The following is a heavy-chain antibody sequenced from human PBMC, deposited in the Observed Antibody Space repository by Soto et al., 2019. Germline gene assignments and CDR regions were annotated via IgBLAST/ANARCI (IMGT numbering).Heavy chain of an antibody. CDR1: GFTYISYA. CDR2: ISGSGGST. Sequence: GGSLRLSCAASGFTYISYAMSWVRQATGKGLEWVSAISGSGGSTYYADSVKGRFTISRDNSKNTLYLQMNSLRAEDTAVYYCANFPPAAAIPITDYWSQGTLVTVCS. CDR3: ANFPPAAAIPITDY. D-gene: IGHD2-2*02. J-gene: IGHJ4*02. V-gene: IGHV3-23*01.